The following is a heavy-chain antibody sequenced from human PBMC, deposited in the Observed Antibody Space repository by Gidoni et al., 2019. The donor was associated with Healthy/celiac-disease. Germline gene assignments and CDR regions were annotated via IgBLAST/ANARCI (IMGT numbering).Heavy chain of an antibody. Sequence: QVQLVESGGGFVKPGGSLSLSCAASGFTFRQYYMSWIRQAPGKGLEWVSYISSSGSTIYYADSVKGRFTISRDNAKNSLYLQMNSLRAEDTAVYYCARDGDGNWYGINWFDPWGQGTLVTVSS. CDR1: GFTFRQYY. J-gene: IGHJ5*02. CDR3: ARDGDGNWYGINWFDP. V-gene: IGHV3-11*01. D-gene: IGHD1-20*01. CDR2: ISSSGSTI.